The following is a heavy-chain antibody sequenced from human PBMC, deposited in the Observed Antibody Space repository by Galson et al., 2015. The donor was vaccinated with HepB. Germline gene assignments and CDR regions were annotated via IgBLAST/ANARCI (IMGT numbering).Heavy chain of an antibody. CDR2: ISAYNGNT. CDR1: GYTFTSYG. V-gene: IGHV1-18*04. J-gene: IGHJ5*02. Sequence: SVKVSCKASGYTFTSYGISWVRQAPGQGLEWMGWISAYNGNTNYAQKLQGRVTMTTDTSTSTAYMELSSLRSEDTAVYYCARTPSGYSSGYRDIYNWFDPWGQGTLVTVSS. D-gene: IGHD3-22*01. CDR3: ARTPSGYSSGYRDIYNWFDP.